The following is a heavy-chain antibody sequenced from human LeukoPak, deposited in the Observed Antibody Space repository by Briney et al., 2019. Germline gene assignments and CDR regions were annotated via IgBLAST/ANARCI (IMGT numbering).Heavy chain of an antibody. J-gene: IGHJ6*03. CDR2: IYYSGST. D-gene: IGHD6-6*01. V-gene: IGHV4-59*11. CDR1: GGSISSHY. Sequence: SETLSLTCTVSGGSISSHYWSWIRQPPGKGLEWIGYIYYSGSTNYNPSLKSRVTISVDTSKNQFSLKLSSVTAADTAVYYCAGGRPDYYYYYMDVWGKGTTVTVSS. CDR3: AGGRPDYYYYYMDV.